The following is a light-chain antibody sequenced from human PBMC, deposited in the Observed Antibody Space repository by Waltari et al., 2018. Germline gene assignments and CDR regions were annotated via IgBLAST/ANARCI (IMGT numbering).Light chain of an antibody. CDR1: QSVSRSN. J-gene: IGKJ1*01. CDR3: QQYGSSPGT. CDR2: GAS. Sequence: EIVLTQSPGTLSLSPGERATLSCRASQSVSRSNLAWYQQKPGKAPRLLIYGASSRATGIPDRFSGSGSGTDFTLTISRLEPEDFAVYYCQQYGSSPGTFGRGTKVEIK. V-gene: IGKV3-20*01.